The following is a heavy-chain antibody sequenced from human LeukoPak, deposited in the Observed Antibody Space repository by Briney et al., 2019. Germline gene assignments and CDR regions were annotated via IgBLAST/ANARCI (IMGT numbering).Heavy chain of an antibody. V-gene: IGHV3-30*18. Sequence: RRSLRLSCAASGFTFSSYGMHWVRQAPGKGLEWVAVISYDGSNKYYADSVKGRFTISRDNSKNTLYLQMNSLRAEDTAVYYCAKGDAFDIWGQGTMVTVSS. CDR1: GFTFSSYG. J-gene: IGHJ3*02. CDR2: ISYDGSNK. CDR3: AKGDAFDI.